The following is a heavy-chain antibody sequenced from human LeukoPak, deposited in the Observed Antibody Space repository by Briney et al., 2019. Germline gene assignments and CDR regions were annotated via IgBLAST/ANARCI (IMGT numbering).Heavy chain of an antibody. V-gene: IGHV3-43D*03. CDR3: AKDSSGYYDY. D-gene: IGHD3-22*01. J-gene: IGHJ4*02. Sequence: PGGSLRLSCAASGFTFDDYAMHWARQAPGKGLEWVSLISWDGGSTYYADSVKGRFTISRDNSKNSLYLQMNSLRAEDTALYYCAKDSSGYYDYWGQGTLVTVSS. CDR2: ISWDGGST. CDR1: GFTFDDYA.